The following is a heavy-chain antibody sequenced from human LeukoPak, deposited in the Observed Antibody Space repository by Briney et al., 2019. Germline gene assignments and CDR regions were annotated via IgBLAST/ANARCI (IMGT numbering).Heavy chain of an antibody. V-gene: IGHV4-59*08. D-gene: IGHD6-13*01. J-gene: IGHJ4*02. CDR3: TRHAQVAAAGTFDY. CDR2: IYFSGST. Sequence: SETLSLTCTVSGGSISSYYWSWIRQPPGKGLEWIGYIYFSGSTNYNPSLKSRVTISVDTSKNQFSLKLSSVTAADTAVYYCTRHAQVAAAGTFDYWGQGTLVTVSS. CDR1: GGSISSYY.